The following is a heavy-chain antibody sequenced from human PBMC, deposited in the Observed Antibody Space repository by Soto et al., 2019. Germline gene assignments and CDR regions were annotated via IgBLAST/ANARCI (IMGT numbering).Heavy chain of an antibody. CDR2: ISYDGANK. D-gene: IGHD3-10*01. Sequence: GGSLRLSCAASGFTFTSFAFHWVRQAPGRGLEFVAAISYDGANKYYADSVTGRFTISRDSSKNVVSLQMNSLRSEDTGVYYCARDAFDYYASGTYLVWGQGTLVTVS. CDR3: ARDAFDYYASGTYLV. V-gene: IGHV3-30-3*01. J-gene: IGHJ4*02. CDR1: GFTFTSFA.